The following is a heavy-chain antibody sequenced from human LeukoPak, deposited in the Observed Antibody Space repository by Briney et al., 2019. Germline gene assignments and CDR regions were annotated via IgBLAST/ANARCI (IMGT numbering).Heavy chain of an antibody. CDR3: AKNNWNSNSNFDY. Sequence: PGGSLRLSCAAAGFTFSSYAMSWVRQAPGKGLEWVSAISGSGGSTYYADSVKGRFTISRDNSKNTLYLQMNSLRAEDTAVYYCAKNNWNSNSNFDYWGQGTLVTVSS. D-gene: IGHD1-7*01. CDR1: GFTFSSYA. J-gene: IGHJ4*02. CDR2: ISGSGGST. V-gene: IGHV3-23*01.